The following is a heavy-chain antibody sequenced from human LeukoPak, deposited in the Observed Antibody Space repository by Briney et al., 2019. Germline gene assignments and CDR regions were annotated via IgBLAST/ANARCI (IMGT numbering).Heavy chain of an antibody. J-gene: IGHJ4*02. CDR3: ARELSYYGSGNYYQGRGYYFDY. D-gene: IGHD3-10*01. CDR1: GYTFTTFG. V-gene: IGHV1-18*01. Sequence: ASVKVSCKASGYTFTTFGISWVRQAPGQGLEWMGWISPYNGNTNYAEKVQGRVTMTTDTYTRTVFMGLGSLTSDDTAVYYCARELSYYGSGNYYQGRGYYFDYWGQGTLLTVSS. CDR2: ISPYNGNT.